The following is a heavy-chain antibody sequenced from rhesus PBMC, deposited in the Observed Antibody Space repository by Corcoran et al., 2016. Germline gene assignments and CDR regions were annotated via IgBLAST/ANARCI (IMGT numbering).Heavy chain of an antibody. V-gene: IGHV4-106*01. CDR3: ARENGNYYNRFDV. CDR2: IYGSGGGT. CDR1: GASVGNNY. D-gene: IGHD4-35*01. J-gene: IGHJ5-1*01. Sequence: QLQLQESGPGLVKPSETLSLTCAVSGASVGNNYWGWIRQAPGKGREWIGYIYGSGGGTNYNPSLKYRVTISIDTSKNQFSLKLSSVTAADTAVYYCARENGNYYNRFDVWGAGVLVTVSS.